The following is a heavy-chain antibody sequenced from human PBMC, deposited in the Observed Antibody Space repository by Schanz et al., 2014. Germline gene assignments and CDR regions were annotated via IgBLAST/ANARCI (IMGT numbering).Heavy chain of an antibody. CDR1: GFTFENYA. CDR2: ISSGGGST. Sequence: EVHLLESGGGVVRPGGSLRLSCAASGFTFENYALTWVRQAPGKGLEWVSSISSGGGSTYYADSVKGRFTISSDNSKSTLYLQMSSLRAEDTAVYYCARDGEAAAGCDYWGQGTLVTVSS. D-gene: IGHD6-13*01. CDR3: ARDGEAAAGCDY. J-gene: IGHJ4*02. V-gene: IGHV3-23*01.